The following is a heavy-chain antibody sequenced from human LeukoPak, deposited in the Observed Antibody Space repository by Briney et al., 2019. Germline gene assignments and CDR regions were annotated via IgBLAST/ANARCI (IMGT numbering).Heavy chain of an antibody. Sequence: AVTVSCKHSVGTFRSYAISWVGQAPGHRREWMGGIIAIFVTANHQQKSQRRVPNTADKSTSTASMQLSSLRSDAPAVDYCSRGDYYCYGMDVWGQGTTVTVSS. CDR1: VGTFRSYA. CDR2: IIAIFVTA. V-gene: IGHV1-69*06. J-gene: IGHJ6*02. CDR3: SRGDYYCYGMDV.